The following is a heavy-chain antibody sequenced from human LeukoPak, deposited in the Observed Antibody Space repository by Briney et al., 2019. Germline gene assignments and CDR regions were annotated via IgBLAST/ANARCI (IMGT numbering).Heavy chain of an antibody. V-gene: IGHV1-18*01. CDR1: GYTFTSYG. CDR3: ARTPLLWFGELLHFDY. D-gene: IGHD3-10*01. CDR2: ISAYNGNT. J-gene: IGHJ4*02. Sequence: GASVKVSCKASGYTFTSYGISWVQQAPGQGLEWMGWISAYNGNTNYVQKLQGRVTMTTDTSTSTAYMELRSLRSDDTAVYYCARTPLLWFGELLHFDYWGQGTLVTVSS.